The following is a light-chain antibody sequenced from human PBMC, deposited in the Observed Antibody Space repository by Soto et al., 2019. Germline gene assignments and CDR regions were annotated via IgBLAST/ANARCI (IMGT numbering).Light chain of an antibody. CDR3: SSYTSSNANV. Sequence: HSALTQPASVSGSPGQSITISCTGTSSDVGGSKYVSWYQQLPGKAPKLMISDGSKRPSGVSNRFSGSKTGNTASLTISGLQAEDESDYYCSSYTSSNANVFGTGTKVTVL. CDR2: DGS. CDR1: SSDVGGSKY. V-gene: IGLV2-14*01. J-gene: IGLJ1*01.